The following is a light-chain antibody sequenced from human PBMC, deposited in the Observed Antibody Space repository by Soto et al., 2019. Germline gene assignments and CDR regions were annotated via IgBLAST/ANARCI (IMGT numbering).Light chain of an antibody. J-gene: IGLJ1*01. CDR3: SSYASSTTRV. V-gene: IGLV2-14*01. CDR1: SYDIGIYNY. CDR2: EVS. Sequence: QSALTQPASVSGSPGQSITISCTGTSYDIGIYNYVSWYQQHPGKAPKLIIYEVSNRPSGVSHRFSGSKSGNTASLSISGLQAEDEGDYYCSSYASSTTRVFGTGTKVTVL.